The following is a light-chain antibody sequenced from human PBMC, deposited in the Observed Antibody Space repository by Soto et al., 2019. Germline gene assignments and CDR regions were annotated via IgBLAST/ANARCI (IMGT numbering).Light chain of an antibody. J-gene: IGKJ1*01. V-gene: IGKV3-15*01. CDR2: GAS. CDR1: QSVSSN. CDR3: QQYNNWPQWT. Sequence: EIVMTQSPATLSVSPGERATLSCRASQSVSSNLAWYQQKPGQAPRLLIYGASTRATAIPARFSGSESGTEFTLTISSLQSEDVAVYYCQQYNNWPQWTFGQGTKVEIK.